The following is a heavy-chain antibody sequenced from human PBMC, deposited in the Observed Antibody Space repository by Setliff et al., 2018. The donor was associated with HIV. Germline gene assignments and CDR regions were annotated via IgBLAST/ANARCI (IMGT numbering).Heavy chain of an antibody. J-gene: IGHJ6*03. V-gene: IGHV1-8*02. CDR2: MNPNSGNT. CDR1: GYTFSSYD. Sequence: GASVKVSCKASGYTFSSYDINWVRQATGQGLEWMGWMNPNSGNTGYAQKFQGRVTVTRDTSIGTAYMELNNLKFEDTAVYYCARARRDSYDRGRRNHYYIDVWGKGTPVTVSS. D-gene: IGHD3-22*01. CDR3: ARARRDSYDRGRRNHYYIDV.